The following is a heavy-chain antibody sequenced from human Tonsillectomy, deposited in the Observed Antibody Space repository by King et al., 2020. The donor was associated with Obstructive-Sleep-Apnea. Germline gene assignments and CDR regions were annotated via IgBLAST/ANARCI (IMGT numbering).Heavy chain of an antibody. D-gene: IGHD2-21*02. CDR1: GFTFSSYA. Sequence: VQLVESGGGLVQPGGSLRLSCAASGFTFSSYAMSWVRQAPGKGLEWVSAISGSGGSTDYADSVKGRFTIPRDNSKNTLYLQINSLRAEDTAVYYCAKLGYCGGDCSRPYYFDYWGQGTLVTVSS. CDR2: ISGSGGST. V-gene: IGHV3-23*04. J-gene: IGHJ4*02. CDR3: AKLGYCGGDCSRPYYFDY.